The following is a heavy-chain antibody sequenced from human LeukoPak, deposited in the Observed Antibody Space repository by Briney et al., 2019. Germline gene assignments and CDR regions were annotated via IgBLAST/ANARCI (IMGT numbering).Heavy chain of an antibody. D-gene: IGHD3-22*01. J-gene: IGHJ4*02. CDR1: GITLSNYG. CDR3: AKRGVVIRVILVGFHKEAYYFDS. V-gene: IGHV3-23*01. CDR2: ISDSGGST. Sequence: PGGSLRLSCAVSGITLSNYGMSWVRQAPGKGLEWVAGISDSGGSTNYADSVKGRFTISRDNPKNTLCLQMNSLRAEDTAVYFCAKRGVVIRVILVGFHKEAYYFDSWGQGALVTVSS.